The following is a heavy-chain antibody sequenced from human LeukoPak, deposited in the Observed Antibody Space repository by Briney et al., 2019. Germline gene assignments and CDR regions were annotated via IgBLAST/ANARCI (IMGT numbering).Heavy chain of an antibody. CDR3: ARGPLDTAYYFDQ. J-gene: IGHJ4*02. Sequence: GASVKVSCKASGFSFTGYFMHWVRQAPRQGPEWMGRIDPNSGGTNYALKFQGRVTMTRDTPITTAYMDLSRLRSDDTAVYYCARGPLDTAYYFDQWGQGTLVTVSS. CDR1: GFSFTGYF. CDR2: IDPNSGGT. D-gene: IGHD5-18*01. V-gene: IGHV1-2*06.